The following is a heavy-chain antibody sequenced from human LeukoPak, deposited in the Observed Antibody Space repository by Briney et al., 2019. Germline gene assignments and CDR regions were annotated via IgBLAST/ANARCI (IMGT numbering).Heavy chain of an antibody. CDR1: GYSFTSYW. Sequence: GESLKISCKGSGYSFTSYWIGWVRQMPGKGLEWMGIIYPGDSDTRYSPSFQGQVTISADKSISTAYLQWSSLKASDTAMYYCARLLNDIVVVPAARHAYYYGMDVWCQGTTVTVSS. D-gene: IGHD2-2*01. CDR3: ARLLNDIVVVPAARHAYYYGMDV. J-gene: IGHJ6*02. V-gene: IGHV5-51*01. CDR2: IYPGDSDT.